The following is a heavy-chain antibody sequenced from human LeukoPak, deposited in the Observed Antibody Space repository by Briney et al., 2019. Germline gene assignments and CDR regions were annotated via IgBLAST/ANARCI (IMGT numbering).Heavy chain of an antibody. CDR3: ARVCYDSSGYPDAFDI. V-gene: IGHV3-11*01. CDR1: GFTFSDYY. Sequence: GGSLRLSCAAFGFTFSDYYMSWIRQAPGKGLEWVSYISSSGSTIYYADSVKGRFTISRDNAKNSLYLQMNSLRAEDTAVYYCARVCYDSSGYPDAFDIWGQGTMVTVSS. J-gene: IGHJ3*02. D-gene: IGHD3-22*01. CDR2: ISSSGSTI.